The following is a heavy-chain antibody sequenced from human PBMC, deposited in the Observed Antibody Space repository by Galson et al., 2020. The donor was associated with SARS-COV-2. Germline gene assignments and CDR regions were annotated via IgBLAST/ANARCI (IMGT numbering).Heavy chain of an antibody. J-gene: IGHJ5*02. CDR2: ISYDGSNK. V-gene: IGHV3-30-3*01. D-gene: IGHD3-9*01. CDR3: ARATFLTGFGSSNWFDP. Sequence: GESLKISCAASGFTFSSYAMHWVRQAPGKGLEWVAVISYDGSNKYYADSVKGRFTISRDNSKNTLYLQMNSLRAEDTAVYYCARATFLTGFGSSNWFDPWGQGTLVTVSS. CDR1: GFTFSSYA.